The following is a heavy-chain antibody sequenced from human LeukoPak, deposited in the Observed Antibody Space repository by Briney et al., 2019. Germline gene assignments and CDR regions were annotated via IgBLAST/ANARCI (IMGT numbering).Heavy chain of an antibody. CDR3: ARMELVHYYDSSGYHPFDY. CDR1: GYTFTSYY. Sequence: ASVKVSCKASGYTFTSYYMHWVRQAPGQGLEWMGIINPSGGSTSYAQKFQGRVTMTRDMSTSTVYMELSSLRSEDTAVYYCARMELVHYYDSSGYHPFDYWGQGTLVTVSS. CDR2: INPSGGST. D-gene: IGHD3-22*01. V-gene: IGHV1-46*01. J-gene: IGHJ4*02.